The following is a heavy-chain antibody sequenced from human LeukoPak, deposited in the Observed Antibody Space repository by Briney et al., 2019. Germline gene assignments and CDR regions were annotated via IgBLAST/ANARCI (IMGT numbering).Heavy chain of an antibody. D-gene: IGHD1-26*01. CDR3: ARDLVVGATTDY. CDR2: INSDGSST. CDR1: GFTFDDYG. Sequence: GGSLRLSCAASGFTFDDYGMSWVRQAPGKGLVWVSRINSDGSSTSYADSVKGRFTISRDNAKNTLYLQMNSLRAEDTAVYYCARDLVVGATTDYWGQGTLVAVSS. J-gene: IGHJ4*02. V-gene: IGHV3-74*01.